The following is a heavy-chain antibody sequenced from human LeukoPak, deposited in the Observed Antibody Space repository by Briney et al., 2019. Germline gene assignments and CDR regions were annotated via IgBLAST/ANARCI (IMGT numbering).Heavy chain of an antibody. J-gene: IGHJ4*02. D-gene: IGHD2-21*01. CDR3: AKDRPRPSVARDDY. Sequence: XXMSWVXQXPGKGLEWVSAISGSGGSTYYADSVKGRFTISRDNSKNTLYLQMNSLRAEDTAVYYCAKDRPRPSVARDDYWGQGTLVTVSS. CDR1: XX. V-gene: IGHV3-23*01. CDR2: ISGSGGST.